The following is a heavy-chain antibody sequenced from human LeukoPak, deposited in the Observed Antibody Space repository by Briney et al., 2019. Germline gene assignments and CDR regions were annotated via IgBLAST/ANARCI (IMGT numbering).Heavy chain of an antibody. Sequence: GGSLRLSCAASGFSFSSSWMLWVRQTPGKGLVWLSRISPDGSSTSYADSVKGRFTVSRDIARNTLSLQMNSRRAEDSAVYYCARLQGITPQPMTEGFDIWGQGTMVTVSS. CDR1: GFSFSSSW. CDR2: ISPDGSST. D-gene: IGHD3-16*01. J-gene: IGHJ3*02. V-gene: IGHV3-74*01. CDR3: ARLQGITPQPMTEGFDI.